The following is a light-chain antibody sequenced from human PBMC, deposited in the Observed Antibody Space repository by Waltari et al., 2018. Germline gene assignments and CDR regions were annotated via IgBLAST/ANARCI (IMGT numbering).Light chain of an antibody. Sequence: SYVLTQPPSVSVAPGKTARITCGGNKIASKRVHWYQQRPGQAPVLVVNDDYDRPSGIPERFSGSKSGNTATLTISGVEAGDEADDSCQVWDGSSDHYVFGTGTKVTVL. CDR3: QVWDGSSDHYV. CDR2: DDY. CDR1: KIASKR. J-gene: IGLJ1*01. V-gene: IGLV3-21*03.